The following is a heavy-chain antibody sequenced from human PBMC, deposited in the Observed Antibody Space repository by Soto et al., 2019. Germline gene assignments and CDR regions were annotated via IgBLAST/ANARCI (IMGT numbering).Heavy chain of an antibody. D-gene: IGHD2-8*01. V-gene: IGHV4-59*08. Sequence: QVQLQESGPGLVKPSETLSLTCTVSGGSISSYYWSWIRQPPGKGLEWIGYIYYSGSTNYNPSLKSRVTISVDTSKNQFSLKLSSVTAADTAVYYCARHKDPWGGNGVCYDYWGQGTLVTVSS. CDR3: ARHKDPWGGNGVCYDY. CDR2: IYYSGST. CDR1: GGSISSYY. J-gene: IGHJ4*02.